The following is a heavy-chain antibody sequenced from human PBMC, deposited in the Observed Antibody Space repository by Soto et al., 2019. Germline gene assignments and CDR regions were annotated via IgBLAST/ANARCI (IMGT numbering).Heavy chain of an antibody. CDR3: ARLYDSSGYYYVADAFDI. J-gene: IGHJ3*02. Sequence: GESLKLSCNGSGYSFTSYWSGWVRQMPGKGLEWMGIIYPGDSDTRYSPSFQGQVTISADKSISTAYLQWSSLKASDTAMYYCARLYDSSGYYYVADAFDIWGQGTMVTVSS. V-gene: IGHV5-51*01. CDR2: IYPGDSDT. D-gene: IGHD3-22*01. CDR1: GYSFTSYW.